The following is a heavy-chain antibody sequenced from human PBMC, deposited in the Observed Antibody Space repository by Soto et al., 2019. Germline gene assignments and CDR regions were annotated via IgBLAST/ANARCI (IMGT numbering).Heavy chain of an antibody. CDR3: ARDVRGAYCGGDCAWD. V-gene: IGHV1-18*04. CDR1: GYTFTSYG. J-gene: IGHJ4*02. Sequence: QVQLVQSGAEVKKPGASVKVSCKASGYTFTSYGISWVRHAPGQGLEWMGWISAYNGNTNYAQKLQGRVTMTTDTSTSTAYMELRSLRSDDTAVYYCARDVRGAYCGGDCAWDWGQGTLVTVSS. D-gene: IGHD2-21*02. CDR2: ISAYNGNT.